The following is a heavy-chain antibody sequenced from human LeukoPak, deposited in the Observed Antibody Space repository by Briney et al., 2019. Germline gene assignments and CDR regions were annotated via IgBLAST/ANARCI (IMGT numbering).Heavy chain of an antibody. Sequence: SETLSLTCTVSGGSINSSNYYWGWIRQPPGKSLEWIGSIYYSGSTYYNPSFKSRVAISVDTSKNQFSLKLSSVTAADTAVYYCARVEMATIRNWGQGTLVTVSS. CDR2: IYYSGST. CDR1: GGSINSSNYY. D-gene: IGHD5-24*01. V-gene: IGHV4-39*07. J-gene: IGHJ4*02. CDR3: ARVEMATIRN.